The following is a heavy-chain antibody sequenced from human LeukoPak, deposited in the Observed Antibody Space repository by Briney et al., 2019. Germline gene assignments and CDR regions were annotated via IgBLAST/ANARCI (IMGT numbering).Heavy chain of an antibody. CDR3: AGWDIVVVPAARGWFDP. Sequence: VASVKVSCKASGGTFSSYAISWVRQAPGQGLEWMGGIIPIFGTANYAQKFQGRVTITADESTSTAYMELSSLRSEDTAVYYCAGWDIVVVPAARGWFDPWGQGTLVTVSS. CDR2: IIPIFGTA. D-gene: IGHD2-2*01. V-gene: IGHV1-69*13. J-gene: IGHJ5*02. CDR1: GGTFSSYA.